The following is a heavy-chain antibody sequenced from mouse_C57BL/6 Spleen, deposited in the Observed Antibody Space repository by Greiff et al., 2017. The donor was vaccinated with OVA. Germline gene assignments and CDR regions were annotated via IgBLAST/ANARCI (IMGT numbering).Heavy chain of an antibody. D-gene: IGHD2-4*01. J-gene: IGHJ2*01. CDR1: GYAFSSSW. CDR3: ARLYDYDGRVDY. Sequence: VHLVESGPELVKPGASVKISCKASGYAFSSSWMNWVKQRPGKGLEWIGRIYPGDGDTNYNGKFKGKATLTADKSSSTAYMQLSSLTSEDSAVYFCARLYDYDGRVDYWGQGTTLTVSS. CDR2: IYPGDGDT. V-gene: IGHV1-82*01.